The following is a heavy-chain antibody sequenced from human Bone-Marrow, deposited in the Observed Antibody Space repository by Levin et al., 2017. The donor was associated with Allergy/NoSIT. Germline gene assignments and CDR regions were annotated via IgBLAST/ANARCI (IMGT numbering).Heavy chain of an antibody. CDR3: ARPGVATVRLRIYYLDL. CDR1: GYKFTDYW. J-gene: IGHJ4*02. Sequence: GGSLRLSCRTSGYKFTDYWIGWVRQLPGKGLEWIGIIYPDDSDTRYGPSFEGQVIISAEKSINTAYLDWSSLRASDPAVYYCARPGVATVRLRIYYLDLWGLGTLVTVSS. CDR2: IYPDDSDT. D-gene: IGHD5-12*01. V-gene: IGHV5-51*01.